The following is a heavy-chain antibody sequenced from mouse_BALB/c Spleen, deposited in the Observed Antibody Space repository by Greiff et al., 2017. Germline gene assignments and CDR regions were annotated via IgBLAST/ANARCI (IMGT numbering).Heavy chain of an antibody. V-gene: IGHV1S81*02. CDR3: TRRDSYGFAY. J-gene: IGHJ3*01. Sequence: QVQLQQPGAELVKPGASVKLSCKASGYTFTSYYMYWVKQRPGQGLEWIGGINPSNGGTNFNEKFKSKATLTVDKSSSTAYMQLSSLTSEDSAVYYCTRRDSYGFAYWGQGTLVTVSA. D-gene: IGHD6-5*01. CDR1: GYTFTSYY. CDR2: INPSNGGT.